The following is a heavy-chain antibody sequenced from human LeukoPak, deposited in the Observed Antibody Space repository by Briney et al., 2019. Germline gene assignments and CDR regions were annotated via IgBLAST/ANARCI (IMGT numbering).Heavy chain of an antibody. CDR2: IIPILGIA. V-gene: IGHV1-69*04. J-gene: IGHJ4*02. Sequence: GASVKVSCKASGGTFSSYTISWVRQAPGQGLEWMGRIIPILGIANYAQKFQGRVTITADKSTSTAYMELSSLRSEDTAVYYCARDLGWSGYYEDAFDYWGQGTPVTVSS. D-gene: IGHD3-3*01. CDR3: ARDLGWSGYYEDAFDY. CDR1: GGTFSSYT.